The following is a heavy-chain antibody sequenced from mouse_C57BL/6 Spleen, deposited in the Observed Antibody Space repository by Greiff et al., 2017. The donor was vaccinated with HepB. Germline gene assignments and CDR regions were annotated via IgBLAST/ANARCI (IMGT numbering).Heavy chain of an antibody. Sequence: EVQLQQSGAELVRPGASVKLSCTASGFNIKDYYMHWVKQRPEQGLEWIGRIDPEDGDTEYAPKFQGKATMTADKSSNTAYLQLSSLTSEDTSVYYCTTGTYGNSWYFDVWGTGTTVTVSS. V-gene: IGHV14-1*01. D-gene: IGHD2-1*01. CDR3: TTGTYGNSWYFDV. J-gene: IGHJ1*03. CDR2: IDPEDGDT. CDR1: GFNIKDYY.